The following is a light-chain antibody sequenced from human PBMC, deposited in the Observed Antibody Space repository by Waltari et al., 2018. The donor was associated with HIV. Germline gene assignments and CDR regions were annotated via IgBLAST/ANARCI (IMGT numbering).Light chain of an antibody. V-gene: IGLV1-44*01. CDR3: AAWDDSLNAWV. J-gene: IGLJ3*02. CDR1: SSNIGSNT. Sequence: QSVLTQPPSASGTPGQRVTISCSGSSSNIGSNTVNWYQQLPGTAPKRLIYSNKQRPSGVPDRFSGSKSGTSASLAISGLQSEDEADYYCAAWDDSLNAWVFGGGTKLTVL. CDR2: SNK.